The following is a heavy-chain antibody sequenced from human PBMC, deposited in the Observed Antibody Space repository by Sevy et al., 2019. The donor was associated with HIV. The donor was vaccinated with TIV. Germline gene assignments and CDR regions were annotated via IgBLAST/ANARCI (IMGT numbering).Heavy chain of an antibody. CDR3: ARDCSSTSCLWGIDV. J-gene: IGHJ6*02. CDR1: GFTFSNYW. V-gene: IGHV3-7*03. Sequence: LSLTCAASGFTFSNYWMSWVRQAPGKGLEWVANIKRDGSEKYYVASVKGRFTISRDNAKNSLYLQMNSLRAEDTAVYYCARDCSSTSCLWGIDVWGHGTTVTVSS. CDR2: IKRDGSEK. D-gene: IGHD2-2*01.